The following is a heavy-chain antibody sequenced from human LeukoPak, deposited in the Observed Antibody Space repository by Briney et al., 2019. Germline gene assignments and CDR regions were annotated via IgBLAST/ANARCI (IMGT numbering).Heavy chain of an antibody. Sequence: TGGSLRLSCAASGFTFSNYSMNWVRQAPGKGLEWVSSISSSSSYIYYADSVKGRFTISRDNAKNSLYLQMNSLRAEDTAVYYCARWLRGYYFDYWGQGTLVTVSS. D-gene: IGHD5-12*01. CDR2: ISSSSSYI. CDR1: GFTFSNYS. J-gene: IGHJ4*02. V-gene: IGHV3-21*01. CDR3: ARWLRGYYFDY.